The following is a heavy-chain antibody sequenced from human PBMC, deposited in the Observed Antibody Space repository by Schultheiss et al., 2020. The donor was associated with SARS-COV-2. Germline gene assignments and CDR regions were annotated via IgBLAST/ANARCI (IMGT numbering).Heavy chain of an antibody. CDR1: GFTFSSYS. J-gene: IGHJ4*02. D-gene: IGHD3-10*01. CDR2: ISSSGSTI. V-gene: IGHV3-48*01. CDR3: ARGSITMVQGVIPFDY. Sequence: GGSLRLSCAASGFTFSSYSMNWVRQAPGKGLEWVSYISSSGSTIYYADSVKGRFTISRDNSKNTLYLQMNSLRAEDTAVYYCARGSITMVQGVIPFDYWGQGTRVTVSS.